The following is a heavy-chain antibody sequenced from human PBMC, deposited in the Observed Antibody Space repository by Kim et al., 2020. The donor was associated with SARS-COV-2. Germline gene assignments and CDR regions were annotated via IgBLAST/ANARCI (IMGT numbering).Heavy chain of an antibody. V-gene: IGHV1-3*01. CDR3: ARDRWDIVATGPTDY. D-gene: IGHD5-12*01. Sequence: ASVKVSCKASGYTFTSYAMHWVRQAPGQRLEWMGWINAGNGNTKYSQKFQGRVTITRDTSASTAYMELSSLRSEDTAVYYCARDRWDIVATGPTDYWGQGTLVTVSS. CDR2: INAGNGNT. J-gene: IGHJ4*02. CDR1: GYTFTSYA.